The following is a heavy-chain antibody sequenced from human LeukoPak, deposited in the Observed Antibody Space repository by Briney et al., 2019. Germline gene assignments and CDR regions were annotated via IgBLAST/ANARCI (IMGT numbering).Heavy chain of an antibody. J-gene: IGHJ5*02. CDR3: ARSPSGTMIRFDP. Sequence: KTGGSLRLSCAASGFTFSDYYMSWIRQAPGKGLEWVSYISSSGSTIYYAGSVKGRFTISRDNAKNSLYLQMNSLRAEDTAVYYCARSPSGTMIRFDPWGQGTLVTVSS. D-gene: IGHD3-22*01. V-gene: IGHV3-11*04. CDR1: GFTFSDYY. CDR2: ISSSGSTI.